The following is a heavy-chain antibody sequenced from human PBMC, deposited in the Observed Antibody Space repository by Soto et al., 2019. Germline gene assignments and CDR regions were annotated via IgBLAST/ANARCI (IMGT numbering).Heavy chain of an antibody. CDR1: GFTFSSYW. CDR2: IKQDGSEK. D-gene: IGHD6-19*01. J-gene: IGHJ5*02. CDR3: ARGASEQWLVFTYNWFDP. V-gene: IGHV3-7*01. Sequence: PGGSLRLSCAASGFTFSSYWMSWVRQAPGKGLEWVANIKQDGSEKYYVDSVKGRFTISRDNAKNSLYLQMNSLRAEDTAVYYCARGASEQWLVFTYNWFDPWGQGTLVTVSS.